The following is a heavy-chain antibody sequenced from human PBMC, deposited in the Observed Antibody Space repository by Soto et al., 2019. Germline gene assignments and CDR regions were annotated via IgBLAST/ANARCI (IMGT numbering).Heavy chain of an antibody. J-gene: IGHJ5*01. CDR3: LRAGSGCYFWRLFDS. V-gene: IGHV4-30-2*01. CDR2: IYHSGST. Sequence: SETLSLTCAVSGGSISSGGYSWSWIRQPPGKGLEWIGYIYHSGSTYYNPSLKSRVTISVDRSKNQFSLKLSSVTAADTAVYYFLRAGSGCYFWRLFDSWGQGTLVTVSS. D-gene: IGHD3-10*01. CDR1: GGSISSGGYS.